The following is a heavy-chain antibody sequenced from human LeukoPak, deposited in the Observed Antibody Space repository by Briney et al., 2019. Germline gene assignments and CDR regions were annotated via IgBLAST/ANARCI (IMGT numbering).Heavy chain of an antibody. CDR3: ARVESDYGDSDYFDY. CDR1: GYTFTSYG. J-gene: IGHJ4*02. V-gene: IGHV1-18*01. Sequence: ASVKVSCKASGYTFTSYGISWVRQAPGQELEWMGWISAYNGNTNYAQKLQGRVTMTTDTSTSTAYMELRSPRSDDTAVYYCARVESDYGDSDYFDYWGQGTLVTVSS. D-gene: IGHD4-17*01. CDR2: ISAYNGNT.